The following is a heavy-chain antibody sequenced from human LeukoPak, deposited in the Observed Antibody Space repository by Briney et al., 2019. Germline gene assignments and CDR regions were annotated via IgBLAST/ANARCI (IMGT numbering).Heavy chain of an antibody. D-gene: IGHD6-13*01. J-gene: IGHJ4*02. CDR2: ISSSSSFI. CDR1: GFTFSDYY. V-gene: IGHV3-11*06. CDR3: ARDGEIAAAGTLDY. Sequence: GGSLRLSCAASGFTFSDYYMSWIRQAPGKGLEWVSYISSSSSFIYYVDLVKGRFTISRDNAKNSLYLQMNSLRAEDTAVYYCARDGEIAAAGTLDYWGQGTLVTVSS.